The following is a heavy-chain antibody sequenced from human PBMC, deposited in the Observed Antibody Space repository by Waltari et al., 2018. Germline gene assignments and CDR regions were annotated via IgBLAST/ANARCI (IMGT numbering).Heavy chain of an antibody. CDR2: IYDTGSS. CDR1: GFTVRSPH. CDR3: ARARDEETAMVYFDH. V-gene: IGHV3-66*02. J-gene: IGHJ4*02. Sequence: EVLLVESGGGLVHPGGSLRPSRAPSGFTVRSPHLGWVRQAPGTGLEWVSIIYDTGSSYYEDSVLGRFTISRDISKNTLHLQMNSVKIEDTAIYYCARARDEETAMVYFDHWGQGTLVSVSS. D-gene: IGHD5-18*01.